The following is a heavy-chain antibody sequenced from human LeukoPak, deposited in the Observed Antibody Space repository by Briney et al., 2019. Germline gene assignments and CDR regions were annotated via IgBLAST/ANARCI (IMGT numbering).Heavy chain of an antibody. CDR1: GYTFTSYG. J-gene: IGHJ6*02. CDR2: ISAYNGNT. V-gene: IGHV1-18*01. CDR3: ARNVVPNLYEYYYYGMDV. Sequence: GASVKVSYKASGYTFTSYGISWVRQAPGQGLEWMGWISAYNGNTNYAQKLQGRVTMTTDTSTSTAYMELRSLRSDDTAVYYCARNVVPNLYEYYYYGMDVWGQGTTVTVSS. D-gene: IGHD2-2*01.